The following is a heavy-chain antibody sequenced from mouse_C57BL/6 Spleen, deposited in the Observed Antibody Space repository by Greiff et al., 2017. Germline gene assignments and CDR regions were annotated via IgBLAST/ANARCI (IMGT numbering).Heavy chain of an antibody. CDR2: INPSSGYT. D-gene: IGHD1-1*01. V-gene: IGHV1-7*01. CDR3: ASFTTVVRGYYVDY. Sequence: QVQLKESGAELAKPGASVKLSCKASGYTFTSYWMHWVKQRPGQGLEWIGYINPSSGYTKYNQKFKDKATLTADKSSSTAYMQLSSLTYEDSSVYYCASFTTVVRGYYVDYWGQGTTLTVSS. J-gene: IGHJ2*01. CDR1: GYTFTSYW.